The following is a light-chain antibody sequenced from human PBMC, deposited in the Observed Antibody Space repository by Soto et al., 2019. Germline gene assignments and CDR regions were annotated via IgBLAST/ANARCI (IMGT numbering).Light chain of an antibody. CDR3: QQYGSSPQT. V-gene: IGKV3-20*01. J-gene: IGKJ1*01. Sequence: IVLTQSPGTLSLSPGGRATLSCRASQSLSSSYLAWYQQKPGQAPRLLIYGASGRATDIPDRFSGSGSGTDFALTISRLEPEDFAVYSCQQYGSSPQTFGQGTKV. CDR2: GAS. CDR1: QSLSSSY.